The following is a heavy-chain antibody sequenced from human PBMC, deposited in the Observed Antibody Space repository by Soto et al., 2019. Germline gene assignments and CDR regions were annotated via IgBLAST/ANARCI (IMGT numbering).Heavy chain of an antibody. CDR2: ISGSGGTT. J-gene: IGHJ6*02. V-gene: IGHV3-23*01. Sequence: EVQLLESGGGLVQPGGSLRLSCAASGFTFTTHAMNWVRQAPGKGLEWVSSISGSGGTTDYADSVKGRFTISRDNSKNTLYLQMNSLRAEDTAVYYCAKGLGEFSYYGMAVWGQGTKVTVSS. D-gene: IGHD3-10*01. CDR1: GFTFTTHA. CDR3: AKGLGEFSYYGMAV.